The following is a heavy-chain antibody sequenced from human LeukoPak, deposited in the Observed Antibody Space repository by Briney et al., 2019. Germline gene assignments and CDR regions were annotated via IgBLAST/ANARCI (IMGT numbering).Heavy chain of an antibody. V-gene: IGHV3-48*01. CDR1: GFTFSSYS. Sequence: PGGWLRLSCAASGFTFSSYSMNSVRQAPGKGLEWVSYISSSSSTIYYADSVKGRFTISRDNAKNSLYLQMNSLRAEDTAVYYCARGDPIYDFWSGGDHWGQGSLVSVSS. J-gene: IGHJ4*02. CDR2: ISSSSSTI. D-gene: IGHD3-3*01. CDR3: ARGDPIYDFWSGGDH.